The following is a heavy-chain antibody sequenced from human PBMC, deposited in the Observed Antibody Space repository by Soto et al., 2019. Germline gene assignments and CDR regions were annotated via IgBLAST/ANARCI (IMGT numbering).Heavy chain of an antibody. CDR3: ARERSSGPFDI. D-gene: IGHD1-26*01. CDR1: GYTFTSYD. Sequence: QVQLVQSGAEVKKPGASVKVSCKTSGYTFTSYDINWVRQATGQGLEWMGWMNTNSGNTAYAQKFQGRVTMTRNTSISTASMELSSLSSEDTAVYYCARERSSGPFDIWGQGTMVTVSS. CDR2: MNTNSGNT. V-gene: IGHV1-8*01. J-gene: IGHJ3*02.